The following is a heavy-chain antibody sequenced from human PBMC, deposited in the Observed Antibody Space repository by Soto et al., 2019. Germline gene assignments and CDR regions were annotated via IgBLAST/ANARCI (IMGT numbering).Heavy chain of an antibody. CDR1: GFTFNSYA. CDR2: ISDDGSNK. CDR3: ARGIVGATEVGVDY. D-gene: IGHD1-26*01. Sequence: QVQLVESGGGVVQPGRSLRLSCAASGFTFNSYAMHWVRQAPGKGLEWVAIISDDGSNKHYADSVKGRFTISRDHSEKKQYLQMNRLRAEDTAMYYCARGIVGATEVGVDYWGQGTLVTVSS. V-gene: IGHV3-30-3*01. J-gene: IGHJ4*02.